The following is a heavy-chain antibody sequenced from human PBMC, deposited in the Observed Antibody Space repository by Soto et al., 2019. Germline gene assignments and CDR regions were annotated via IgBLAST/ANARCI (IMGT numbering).Heavy chain of an antibody. Sequence: EVQLVESGGRLVQPGRSLRLSCVGTGLNFDDFAMHWVRQAPGKGLEWVSGITWNSRVLDYADSVKGRCTISRDNARNALYLIMDSLRDEETALEYCAKGRYDFWIPYYFDSWGQVTLVTVSS. D-gene: IGHD3-3*01. CDR2: ITWNSRVL. J-gene: IGHJ4*02. CDR3: AKGRYDFWIPYYFDS. CDR1: GLNFDDFA. V-gene: IGHV3-9*01.